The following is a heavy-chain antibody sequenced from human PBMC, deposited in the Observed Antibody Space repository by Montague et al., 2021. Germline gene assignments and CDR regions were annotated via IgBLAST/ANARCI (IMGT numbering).Heavy chain of an antibody. Sequence: SETLSLTCAVYGESLSGYIWNWIRQPPGRDLGWIGQISHTGSTSYNPSLKSRVTMSVDTSENHVSLRLSSVTAADTAVYYCTRGEVAVTGIDYWGQGALVTVSS. D-gene: IGHD6-19*01. CDR1: GESLSGYI. CDR2: ISHTGST. J-gene: IGHJ4*02. CDR3: TRGEVAVTGIDY. V-gene: IGHV4-34*01.